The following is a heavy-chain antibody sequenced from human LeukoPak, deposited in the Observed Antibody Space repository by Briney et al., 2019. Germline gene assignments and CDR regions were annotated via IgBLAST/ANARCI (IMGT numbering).Heavy chain of an antibody. CDR2: FDPEDGET. Sequence: ASVKVSCEVSGYTLTELSMHWVRQAPGKGREWMGGFDPEDGETIYAQKFQGRVTMTEDTSTDTAYMELSSLRPEDTAVYYCATVYYYGSGSYPYFDYWGQGTLVTVSS. D-gene: IGHD3-10*01. J-gene: IGHJ4*02. CDR3: ATVYYYGSGSYPYFDY. CDR1: GYTLTELS. V-gene: IGHV1-24*01.